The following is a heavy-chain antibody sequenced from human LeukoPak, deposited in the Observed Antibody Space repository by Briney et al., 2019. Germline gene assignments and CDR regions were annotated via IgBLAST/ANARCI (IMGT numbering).Heavy chain of an antibody. D-gene: IGHD2-2*01. Sequence: GGSLRLSCAASGFTFSSYAMSWVRQAPGKGLEWVSAISGSGGSTYYADSVKGRFTISRDNSKNTLYLQMNSLRAEDTAVYYCAKPGVELAQYQLLMYYFDYWGQGTLVTVSS. J-gene: IGHJ4*02. CDR2: ISGSGGST. V-gene: IGHV3-23*01. CDR1: GFTFSSYA. CDR3: AKPGVELAQYQLLMYYFDY.